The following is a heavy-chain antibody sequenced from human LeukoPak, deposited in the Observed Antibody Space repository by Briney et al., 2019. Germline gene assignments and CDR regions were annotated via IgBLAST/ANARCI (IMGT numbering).Heavy chain of an antibody. Sequence: GGSLRLSCAASGFTFGTYWMTWVRQAPGKGLEWVANMREDGSEKYYVDSVKGQFTISRDNAKNSLFLQMDSLRAEDTAVYYCARDLAGHYYGSGSSFDYWGQGTLVTVSS. V-gene: IGHV3-7*01. CDR1: GFTFGTYW. J-gene: IGHJ4*02. D-gene: IGHD3-10*01. CDR3: ARDLAGHYYGSGSSFDY. CDR2: MREDGSEK.